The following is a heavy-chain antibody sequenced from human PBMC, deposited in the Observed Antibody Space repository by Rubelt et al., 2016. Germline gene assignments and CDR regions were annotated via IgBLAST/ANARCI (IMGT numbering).Heavy chain of an antibody. J-gene: IGHJ6*02. V-gene: IGHV1-69*04. Sequence: KPGSSVKVSCKASGGTFSSYVINWVRQAPGQGLEWMGRIVPILHVTNYAQKFRGRVTITADKSTSTAYMELASLRSEDTAVYYCARPPDGYGVDVWGQGTTVTVAS. CDR2: IVPILHVT. CDR1: GGTFSSYV. CDR3: ARPPDGYGVDV.